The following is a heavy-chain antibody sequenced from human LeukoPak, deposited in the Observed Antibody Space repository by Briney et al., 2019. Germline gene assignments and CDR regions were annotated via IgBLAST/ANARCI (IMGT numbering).Heavy chain of an antibody. CDR1: GFTFGDYA. J-gene: IGHJ5*02. CDR3: TRDPPPFP. Sequence: GGSLRVSCTTSGFTFGDYAIAWVRQAPGKGLEWVSFIRTKSKGGAADYAASVKGRFTMSRDDSRSIAYLQMNSLKTEATGVYYWTRDPPPFPWGQGTLVTVSS. V-gene: IGHV3-49*04. CDR2: IRTKSKGGAA.